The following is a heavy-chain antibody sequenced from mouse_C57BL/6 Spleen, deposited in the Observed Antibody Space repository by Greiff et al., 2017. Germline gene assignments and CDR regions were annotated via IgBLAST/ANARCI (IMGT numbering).Heavy chain of an antibody. CDR3: AREEIYYDYGWFAY. Sequence: EVKLMESGPGLVKPSQSLSLTCSVTGYSITSGYYWNWIRQFPGNKLEWMGYISYDGSNNYNPSLKNRISITRDTSKNQFFLKLNSVTTEDTATYYCAREEIYYDYGWFAYWGQGTLVTVSA. D-gene: IGHD2-4*01. CDR2: ISYDGSN. CDR1: GYSITSGYY. V-gene: IGHV3-6*01. J-gene: IGHJ3*01.